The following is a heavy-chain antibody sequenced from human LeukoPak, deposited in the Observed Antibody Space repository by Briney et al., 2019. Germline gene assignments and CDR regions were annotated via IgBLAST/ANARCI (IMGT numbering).Heavy chain of an antibody. D-gene: IGHD5-12*01. CDR2: INPNSGGT. CDR3: ANWAATIRNFNY. V-gene: IGHV1-2*02. Sequence: ASVKVSCRASGYTFTGYYMHWVRQAPGQGLERMGWINPNSGGTNFAQKFQGRVTMTTDTSITTAYMELTRLRSDDTAVYYCANWAATIRNFNYWGRGTLVTVSS. CDR1: GYTFTGYY. J-gene: IGHJ4*02.